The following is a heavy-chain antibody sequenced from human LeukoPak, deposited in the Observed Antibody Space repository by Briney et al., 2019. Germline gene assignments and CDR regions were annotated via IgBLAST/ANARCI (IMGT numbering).Heavy chain of an antibody. D-gene: IGHD3-22*01. CDR3: ARDPAITMIVVVKSVDAFDI. CDR1: GYTFTSYG. Sequence: GASVKVSCKAPGYTFTSYGISWVRQAPGQGLEWMGWISAYNGNTNYAQKLQGRVTITTDTSTSTAYMELRSLRSDDTAVYYCARDPAITMIVVVKSVDAFDIWGQGTMVTVSS. V-gene: IGHV1-18*01. CDR2: ISAYNGNT. J-gene: IGHJ3*02.